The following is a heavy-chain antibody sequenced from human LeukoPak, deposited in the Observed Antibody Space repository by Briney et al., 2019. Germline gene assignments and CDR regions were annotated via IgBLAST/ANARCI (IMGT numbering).Heavy chain of an antibody. D-gene: IGHD2-8*01. J-gene: IGHJ4*02. V-gene: IGHV1-18*01. CDR1: GYTFTSYG. Sequence: KPGASVRVSCTASGYTFTSYGISWVRQAPGQGLEWMGWISAYNGNTNYAQKLQGRVTMTTDTSTSTAYMELRSLRSDDTAVYYCARSAIVLMVYAGDYWGQGTLVTVSS. CDR2: ISAYNGNT. CDR3: ARSAIVLMVYAGDY.